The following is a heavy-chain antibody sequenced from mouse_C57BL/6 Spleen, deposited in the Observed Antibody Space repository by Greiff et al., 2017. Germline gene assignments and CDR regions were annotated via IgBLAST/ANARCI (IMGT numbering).Heavy chain of an antibody. CDR1: GYSFTDYN. J-gene: IGHJ2*01. Sequence: EVQVVESGPELVKPGASVKISCKASGYSFTDYNMNWVKQSNGKSLEWIGVINPNYGTTSYNQKFKGKATLTVDQSSSTAYMQLNSLTSEDSAVYYCARTSTDPYYFDCWGQGTTLTVSS. CDR2: INPNYGTT. V-gene: IGHV1-39*01. CDR3: ARTSTDPYYFDC.